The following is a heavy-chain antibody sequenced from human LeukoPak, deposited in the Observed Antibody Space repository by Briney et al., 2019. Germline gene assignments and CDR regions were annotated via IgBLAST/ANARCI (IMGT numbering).Heavy chain of an antibody. J-gene: IGHJ4*02. V-gene: IGHV3-23*01. CDR3: ARDPSLIAAADYYFDY. D-gene: IGHD6-13*01. CDR1: GFTFSNYG. CDR2: ISGSGANT. Sequence: GGSLRLSCAASGFTFSNYGMSWVRQAPGKGLEWVSVISGSGANTYYADSVKGRFTISRGNAKNSLYLQMNSLRAEDTAVYYCARDPSLIAAADYYFDYWGQGTLVTVSS.